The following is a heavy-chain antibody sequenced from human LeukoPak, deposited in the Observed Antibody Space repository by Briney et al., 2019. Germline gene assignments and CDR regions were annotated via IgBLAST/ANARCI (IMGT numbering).Heavy chain of an antibody. CDR2: INTDGNTR. J-gene: IGHJ4*02. D-gene: IGHD3-22*01. Sequence: GGSLRLSCATSGFTFSTSWMHWVRQAPGKGLVWVSRINTDGNTRDYADSVRGRFTISRDNAKNTLYLQMNSLRAEDTAVYYCVRDMGYYDKVWGQGTLVTVSS. CDR3: VRDMGYYDKV. CDR1: GFTFSTSW. V-gene: IGHV3-74*01.